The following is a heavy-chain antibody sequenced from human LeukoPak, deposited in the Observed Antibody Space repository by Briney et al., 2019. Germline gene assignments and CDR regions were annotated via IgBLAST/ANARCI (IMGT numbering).Heavy chain of an antibody. D-gene: IGHD6-19*01. V-gene: IGHV4-59*06. CDR2: IYYSGST. Sequence: PSETLSLTCTVSGGSISSYYWSWIRQPPGKGLEWIGYIYYSGSTYYNPSLKSRVTISVDTSKNQFSLKLSSVTAADTAVYYCGVAVAGREVDYWGQGTLVTVSS. J-gene: IGHJ4*02. CDR1: GGSISSYY. CDR3: GVAVAGREVDY.